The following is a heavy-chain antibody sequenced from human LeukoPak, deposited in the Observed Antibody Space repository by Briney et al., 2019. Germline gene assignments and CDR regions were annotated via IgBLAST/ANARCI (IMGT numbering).Heavy chain of an antibody. V-gene: IGHV3-23*01. Sequence: GGSLRLSCAASVFTFSSYAMSWGRQAPGKGLEWVSAISGRGGNTYYADSVKGRFTISRDNSKNTLYLQMNSLRAEETAVYYCAKDGEPCGGDCRPKLFFDYWGQGTLVTVSS. CDR1: VFTFSSYA. J-gene: IGHJ4*02. CDR2: ISGRGGNT. D-gene: IGHD2-21*02. CDR3: AKDGEPCGGDCRPKLFFDY.